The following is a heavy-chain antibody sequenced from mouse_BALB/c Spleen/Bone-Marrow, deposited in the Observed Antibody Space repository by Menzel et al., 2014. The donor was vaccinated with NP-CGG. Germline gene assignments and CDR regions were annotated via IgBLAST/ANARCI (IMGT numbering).Heavy chain of an antibody. CDR2: INPSTGYT. V-gene: IGHV1-7*01. J-gene: IGHJ2*01. CDR1: GYTFTSYW. CDR3: ARGATVVARYFDS. D-gene: IGHD1-1*01. Sequence: VQLVESGAELAKPGASVMMSCKASGYTFTSYWMHWVKQRPGQALEWIGYINPSTGYTEFNQKFKDKATLTADKSSSTAYMHLSGLTSEDSAVYYCARGATVVARYFDSWGQGTTLTVSS.